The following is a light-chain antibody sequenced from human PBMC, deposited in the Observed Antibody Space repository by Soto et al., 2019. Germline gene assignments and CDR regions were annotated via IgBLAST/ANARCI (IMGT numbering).Light chain of an antibody. CDR2: GTS. CDR1: QSVSSKY. V-gene: IGKV3-20*01. CDR3: QQYGSSLFT. J-gene: IGKJ3*01. Sequence: DIVWTQSPGTLSLSPGERATRSCRASQSVSSKYLAWYQQKPGQAPRVLIYGTSIRASGVPERFSGGGSGTDFTLTITRLEPEAFAVYYCQQYGSSLFTFGPGTKVDFK.